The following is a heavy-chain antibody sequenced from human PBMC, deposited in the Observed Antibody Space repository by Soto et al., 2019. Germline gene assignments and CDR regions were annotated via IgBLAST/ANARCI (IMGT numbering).Heavy chain of an antibody. CDR2: MNPNSGNT. D-gene: IGHD5-12*01. V-gene: IGHV1-8*01. J-gene: IGHJ3*02. CDR1: GYTFTSYD. CDR3: ARSYSGYWHDAFDI. Sequence: ASVKVSCKASGYTFTSYDINWVRQATGQGLEWMGWMNPNSGNTGYAQKFQGRVTMTRNTSISTAYMELSSLRSEDTAVYYCARSYSGYWHDAFDIWGQGTMVPVSS.